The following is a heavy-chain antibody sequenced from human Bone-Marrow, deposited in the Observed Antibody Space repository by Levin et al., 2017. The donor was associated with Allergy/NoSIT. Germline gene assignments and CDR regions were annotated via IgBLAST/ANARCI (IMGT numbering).Heavy chain of an antibody. D-gene: IGHD3-10*01. CDR2: ISYDGSNK. V-gene: IGHV3-30*18. CDR1: GFTFSSYG. CDR3: AKEVRGVGTAMVQHYYFDY. J-gene: IGHJ4*02. Sequence: GESLKISCAASGFTFSSYGMHWVRQAPGKGLEWVAVISYDGSNKYYADSVKGRFTISRDNSKNTLYLQMNSLRAEDTAVYYCAKEVRGVGTAMVQHYYFDYWGQGTLVTVSS.